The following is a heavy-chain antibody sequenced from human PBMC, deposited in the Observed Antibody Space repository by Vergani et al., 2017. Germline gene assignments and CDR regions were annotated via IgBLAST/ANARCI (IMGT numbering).Heavy chain of an antibody. CDR2: INPSGGST. Sequence: QVQLVQSGAEVKKPGASVKVSCKASGYTFTSYYMHWVRQAPGQGLEWMGIINPSGGSTSYAQKFQGRATMTRETSTSTVYMELSSLRSEDTAVYYCARVGPYCSSTSCEPGYYYYGMDVWGQGTTVTVSS. CDR3: ARVGPYCSSTSCEPGYYYYGMDV. D-gene: IGHD2-2*01. J-gene: IGHJ6*02. V-gene: IGHV1-46*03. CDR1: GYTFTSYY.